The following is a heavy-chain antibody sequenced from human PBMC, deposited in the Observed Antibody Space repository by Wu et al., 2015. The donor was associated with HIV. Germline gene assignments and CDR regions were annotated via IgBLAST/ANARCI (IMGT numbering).Heavy chain of an antibody. Sequence: QVQLVQSGAEVKKPGASVKVSCKVSGYTLTELPMHWVRQAPGKGLEWMGGFDPEDGETIYAQKFQGRVTVTEDTSTDTAYMELSSLRSEDTAVYYCATAQLLPGSYNLGAFDIWGQGTMVTVSS. J-gene: IGHJ3*02. CDR3: ATAQLLPGSYNLGAFDI. CDR1: GYTLTELP. V-gene: IGHV1-24*01. D-gene: IGHD3-10*01. CDR2: FDPEDGET.